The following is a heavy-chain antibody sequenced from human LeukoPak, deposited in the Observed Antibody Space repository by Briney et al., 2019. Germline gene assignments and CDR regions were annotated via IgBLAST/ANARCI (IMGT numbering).Heavy chain of an antibody. CDR3: ARAEFLEPSFDY. CDR1: GGSFSGYY. CDR2: INHSGST. J-gene: IGHJ4*02. Sequence: PSETLSLTCAVYGGSFSGYYWSWIRQPPGKGLEWIGEINHSGSTNYNPSLKSRVTISVDTSKNQFSLKLSSVTAADTAVYYCARAEFLEPSFDYWGQGTLVTVSS. D-gene: IGHD3-3*01. V-gene: IGHV4-34*01.